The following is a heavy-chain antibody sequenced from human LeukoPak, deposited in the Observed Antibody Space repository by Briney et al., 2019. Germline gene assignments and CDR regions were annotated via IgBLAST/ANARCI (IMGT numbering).Heavy chain of an antibody. J-gene: IGHJ4*02. D-gene: IGHD3-9*01. CDR1: GGSISSSNW. CDR3: ARDHMYYDILTGYYRAKHFDY. Sequence: SGTLSLTCAVSGGSISSSNWWSWVRQPPGKGLEWIGEIYHSGSTNYNPSLKSRVTISVDKSKNQFSLKLSSVTAADTAVYYCARDHMYYDILTGYYRAKHFDYWGQGTLVTVSS. CDR2: IYHSGST. V-gene: IGHV4-4*02.